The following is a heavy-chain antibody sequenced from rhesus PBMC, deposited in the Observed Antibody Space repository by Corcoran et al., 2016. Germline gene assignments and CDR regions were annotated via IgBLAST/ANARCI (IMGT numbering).Heavy chain of an antibody. CDR1: GGSISSNY. V-gene: IGHV4-147*01. CDR2: VFGTSGST. CDR3: ARHSGTWGFDY. D-gene: IGHD6-25*01. J-gene: IGHJ4*01. Sequence: QVQLQESGPGLVKPSETLSLTCAVSGGSISSNYWIWIRQPPGKGLEWIGRVFGTSGSTSYNPSLTSRVTFSTDTSKNQFSLKLSSVTAADTAIYYCARHSGTWGFDYWGQGVLVTVSS.